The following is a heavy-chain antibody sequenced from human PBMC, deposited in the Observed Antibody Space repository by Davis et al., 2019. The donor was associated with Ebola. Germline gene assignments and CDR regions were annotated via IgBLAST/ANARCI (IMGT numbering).Heavy chain of an antibody. CDR1: GFSFSTYD. J-gene: IGHJ6*02. CDR2: IGTAGDT. Sequence: GGSLRLSCAASGFSFSTYDMHWVRQATGKGLDWVSAIGTAGDTYYPGSVKGRFTISRENAKKSLYLQMNSLGAGDTAVYYCARGVAGRVRGVPWAMDVWGQGTTVTVSS. D-gene: IGHD3-10*01. V-gene: IGHV3-13*01. CDR3: ARGVAGRVRGVPWAMDV.